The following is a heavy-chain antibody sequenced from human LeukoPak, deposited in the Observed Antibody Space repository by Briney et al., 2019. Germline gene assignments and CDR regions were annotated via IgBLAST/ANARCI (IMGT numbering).Heavy chain of an antibody. V-gene: IGHV1-46*01. Sequence: PGASVKVSCKASGYTFTSNYIHWVRQAPGQGLGWMGMIYPRDGSTSYAQKFQGRVTVTRDTSTSTVHMELSGLRSEDTAVYYCARDQEGFDYWGQGTLVTVSS. CDR3: ARDQEGFDY. CDR2: IYPRDGST. CDR1: GYTFTSNY. J-gene: IGHJ4*02.